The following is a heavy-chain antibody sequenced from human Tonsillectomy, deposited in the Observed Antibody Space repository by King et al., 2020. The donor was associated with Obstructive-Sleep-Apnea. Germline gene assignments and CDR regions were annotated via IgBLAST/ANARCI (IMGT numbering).Heavy chain of an antibody. V-gene: IGHV3-23*04. Sequence: DVQLVESGGGLGQPGGSLRLSCAASGFTLSRHAMSWVRQAPGKGLEWVSRIRGTDGGTYYADSVKGRFTISRDNSKNTLSLQMISLRAEDTAVYYCAKEADYGPFDYWGQGILVTVSS. CDR3: AKEADYGPFDY. CDR2: IRGTDGGT. J-gene: IGHJ4*02. D-gene: IGHD4/OR15-4a*01. CDR1: GFTLSRHA.